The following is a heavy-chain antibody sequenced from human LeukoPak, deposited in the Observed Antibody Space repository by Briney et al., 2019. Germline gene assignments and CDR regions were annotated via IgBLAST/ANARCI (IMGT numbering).Heavy chain of an antibody. J-gene: IGHJ6*03. CDR1: GYTLTELS. D-gene: IGHD2-2*01. CDR3: ARDLGVVVPAASLGGYYYYYMDV. V-gene: IGHV1-24*01. Sequence: ASVKVSCKVSGYTLTELSMHWVRQAPGKGLEWMGGFDPEDGETIHAQKFQGRVTITTDESTSTAYMELSSLRSEDTAVYYCARDLGVVVPAASLGGYYYYYMDVWGKGTTVTVSS. CDR2: FDPEDGET.